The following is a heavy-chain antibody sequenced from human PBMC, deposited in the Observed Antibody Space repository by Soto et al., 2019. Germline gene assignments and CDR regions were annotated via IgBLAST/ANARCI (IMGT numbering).Heavy chain of an antibody. CDR2: IYHSGST. D-gene: IGHD6-19*01. CDR1: GGSISSSNW. CDR3: AKWSSGWPHGVY. Sequence: PSETLSLTCAVSGGSISSSNWWSWVRQPPGKGLEWIGEIYHSGSTNYNPSLKSRVTISVDKSKNQFSLKLSSVTAADTAVYYCAKWSSGWPHGVYWGQGTLVTVSS. J-gene: IGHJ4*02. V-gene: IGHV4-4*02.